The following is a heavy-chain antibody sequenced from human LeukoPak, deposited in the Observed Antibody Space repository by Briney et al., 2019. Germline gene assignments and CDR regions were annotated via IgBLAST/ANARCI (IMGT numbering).Heavy chain of an antibody. CDR3: AQEGN. J-gene: IGHJ4*02. V-gene: IGHV3-7*01. CDR1: GFSFTDNW. Sequence: AGSLRLSSVASGFSFTDNWMSWVRQAPGKGPEWVASIKEDGSEKYYGDSVSGRFTISRDNAKNSLYLQMNSLRAEDTAVYYCAQEGNWGQGTLVTVSS. CDR2: IKEDGSEK.